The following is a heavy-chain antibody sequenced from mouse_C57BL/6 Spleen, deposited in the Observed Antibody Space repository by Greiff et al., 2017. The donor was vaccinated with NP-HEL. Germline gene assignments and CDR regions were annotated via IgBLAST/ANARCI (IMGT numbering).Heavy chain of an antibody. CDR3: ARGSSYWYFDV. J-gene: IGHJ1*03. CDR2: IYPGDGDT. V-gene: IGHV1-82*01. D-gene: IGHD1-1*01. Sequence: VQLQESGPELVKPGASVKISCKASGYAFSSSWMNWVKQRPGKGLEWIGRIYPGDGDTNYNGKFKGKATLTADKSSSTAYMQLSSLTSEESAVYFCARGSSYWYFDVWGTGTTVTVSS. CDR1: GYAFSSSW.